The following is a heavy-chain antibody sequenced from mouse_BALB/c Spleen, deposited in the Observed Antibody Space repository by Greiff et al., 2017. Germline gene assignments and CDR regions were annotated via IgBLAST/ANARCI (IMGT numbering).Heavy chain of an antibody. CDR2: IDPANGNT. CDR3: ARGRIYYGNPWYFDV. D-gene: IGHD2-1*01. J-gene: IGHJ1*01. Sequence: EVHLVESGAELVKPGASVKLSCTASGFNIKDTYMHWVKQRPEQGLEWIGRIDPANGNTKYDPKFQGKATITADTSSNTAYLQLSSLTSEDTAVYYCARGRIYYGNPWYFDVWGAGTTVTVSS. CDR1: GFNIKDTY. V-gene: IGHV14-3*02.